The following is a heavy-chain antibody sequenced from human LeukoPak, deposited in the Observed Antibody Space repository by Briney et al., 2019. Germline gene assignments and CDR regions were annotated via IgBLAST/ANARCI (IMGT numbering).Heavy chain of an antibody. CDR2: ISYDGSNK. J-gene: IGHJ6*02. CDR3: ARDSRKSRNYYYGMDV. CDR1: GFTFSSYA. V-gene: IGHV3-30-3*01. D-gene: IGHD1-14*01. Sequence: GRSLRLSCAASGFTFSSYAMHWVRQAPGKGLEWVAVISYDGSNKYNADAVKGRFTISSDNSKNTLYLQMNSLRAEDTAVYYCARDSRKSRNYYYGMDVWGRGTTVTVSS.